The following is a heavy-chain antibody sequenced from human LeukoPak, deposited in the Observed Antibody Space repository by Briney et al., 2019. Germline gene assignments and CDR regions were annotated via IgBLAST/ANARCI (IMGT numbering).Heavy chain of an antibody. V-gene: IGHV1-3*01. CDR2: MNAGNGNT. D-gene: IGHD3-22*01. CDR3: ARDRHTMIGVWNY. CDR1: GYIFTDYA. Sequence: GASVKVSCKASGYIFTDYAIHWLRQALGQRPEWMGWMNAGNGNTKYSQKFQGRITLIRDTSISTAYMELSRLRSDDTAVYYCARDRHTMIGVWNYWGQGTLVTVSS. J-gene: IGHJ4*02.